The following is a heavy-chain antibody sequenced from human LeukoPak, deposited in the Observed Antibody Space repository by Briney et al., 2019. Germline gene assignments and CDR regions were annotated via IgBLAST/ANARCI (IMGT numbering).Heavy chain of an antibody. CDR3: ARDLVNDYGDYFDY. CDR2: IYISGST. CDR1: GGSMRSYY. Sequence: SETLSLTCTVSGGSMRSYYWSWIRQPAGKGLEWIGRIYISGSTNYNPSLKSRVTMSVDTSKNQFSLKSSSVTAADTAVYYCARDLVNDYGDYFDYWGQGTLVTVSS. D-gene: IGHD4-17*01. V-gene: IGHV4-4*07. J-gene: IGHJ4*02.